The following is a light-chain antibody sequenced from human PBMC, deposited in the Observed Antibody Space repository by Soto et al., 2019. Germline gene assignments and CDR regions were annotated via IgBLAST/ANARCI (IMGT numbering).Light chain of an antibody. CDR1: SSNIGSND. Sequence: QSVLTQPPSVSAAPGQTVTISCSGSSSNIGSNDVSWYQQLPGTAPKLLIYDNNKGLSGIPDRFSGSKSGTSATLGITGLQTGDEADYYCGTWDSSLSAWVFGGGTKLTVL. V-gene: IGLV1-51*01. CDR2: DNN. CDR3: GTWDSSLSAWV. J-gene: IGLJ3*02.